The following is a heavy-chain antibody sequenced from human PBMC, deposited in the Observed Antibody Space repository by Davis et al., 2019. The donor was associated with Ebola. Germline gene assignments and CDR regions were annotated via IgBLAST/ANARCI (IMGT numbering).Heavy chain of an antibody. CDR2: INHSGST. D-gene: IGHD3-3*01. V-gene: IGHV4-34*01. J-gene: IGHJ6*02. CDR1: GGSFSGYY. CDR3: ARAEGVWSGYNYYFYGLDV. Sequence: SETLSLTCAVYGGSFSGYYWSWIRQPPGKGLEWIGEINHSGSTNYNPSLKSRTTISIDKSKNQFSLKLTSVTAADTAVYYCARAEGVWSGYNYYFYGLDVWGQGTMVTVSS.